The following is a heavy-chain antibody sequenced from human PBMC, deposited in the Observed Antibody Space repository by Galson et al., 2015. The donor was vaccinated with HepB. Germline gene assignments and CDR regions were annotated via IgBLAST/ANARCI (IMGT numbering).Heavy chain of an antibody. J-gene: IGHJ4*01. CDR3: AKDPLPHYYDSANYYYFDY. CDR1: GFTFGSYA. Sequence: SLRLSCAASGFTFGSYAMSWVRQSPGKGLEWVPAISGSGGSAYYADSVKGRVTISRDNSKNTLYLQMNSLRAEDTAVYYCAKDPLPHYYDSANYYYFDYWGHGTPVTVSS. V-gene: IGHV3-23*01. CDR2: ISGSGGSA. D-gene: IGHD3-22*01.